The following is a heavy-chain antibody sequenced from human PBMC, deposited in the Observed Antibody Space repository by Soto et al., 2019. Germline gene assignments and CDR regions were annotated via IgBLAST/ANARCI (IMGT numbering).Heavy chain of an antibody. CDR1: GYMFTNFG. Sequence: ASVKVSCKASGYMFTNFGISLVRQAPGQGLEWMGWISAYNDNTNYAQKLQGRVTMTTDTSTNTAYMELRSLRSDDTAVYYCARDSSSWYYYYYGMDVWGQGTTVTLSS. CDR3: ARDSSSWYYYYYGMDV. J-gene: IGHJ6*02. D-gene: IGHD6-13*01. V-gene: IGHV1-18*01. CDR2: ISAYNDNT.